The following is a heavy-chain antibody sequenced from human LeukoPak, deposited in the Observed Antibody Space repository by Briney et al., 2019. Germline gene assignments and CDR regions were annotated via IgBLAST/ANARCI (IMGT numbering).Heavy chain of an antibody. CDR2: ISAYNGNT. V-gene: IGHV1-18*01. J-gene: IGHJ4*02. D-gene: IGHD2-15*01. Sequence: ASVKVSCKASGYTFISYGISWVRQAPEQGLEWMGWISAYNGNTNYAQKLQGRVTMTTDTSTSTAYMELRSLRSDDTAVYYCARDRSGYCSGGSCSSFAYWGQGTLVTVSS. CDR1: GYTFISYG. CDR3: ARDRSGYCSGGSCSSFAY.